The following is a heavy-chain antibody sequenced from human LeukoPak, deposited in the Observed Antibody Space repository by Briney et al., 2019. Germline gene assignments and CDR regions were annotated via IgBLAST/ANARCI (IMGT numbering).Heavy chain of an antibody. Sequence: TSETLSLTCTVSGGSISSYYWSWIRQPPGKGLEWIGYIYYSGSTNYNPSLKSRVTISLDTSKTQFSLTLSSVTAADTAVYYCARHFSGDYSWFDPWGQGTLVTVSS. CDR2: IYYSGST. V-gene: IGHV4-59*08. D-gene: IGHD4-17*01. CDR3: ARHFSGDYSWFDP. CDR1: GGSISSYY. J-gene: IGHJ5*02.